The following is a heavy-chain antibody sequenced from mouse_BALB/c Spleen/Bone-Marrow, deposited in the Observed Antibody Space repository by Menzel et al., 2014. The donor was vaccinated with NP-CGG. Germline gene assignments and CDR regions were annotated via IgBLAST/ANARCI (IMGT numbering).Heavy chain of an antibody. J-gene: IGHJ2*01. Sequence: EVMLVESGGGLVQPGGSLRLSCATSGFTFXDYYMNWVRQPPGKALEWLGFIRNKAYSYTTEYSASVKGRFTISRDNSQSILYLQMNILRAEDSATYYCARDMGGLLFDYWGQGTTLTVSS. D-gene: IGHD2-3*01. CDR3: ARDMGGLLFDY. V-gene: IGHV7-3*02. CDR2: IRNKAYSYTT. CDR1: GFTFXDYY.